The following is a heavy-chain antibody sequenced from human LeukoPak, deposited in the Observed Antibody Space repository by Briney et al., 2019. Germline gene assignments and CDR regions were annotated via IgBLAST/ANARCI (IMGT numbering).Heavy chain of an antibody. J-gene: IGHJ4*02. Sequence: GGSLRLSCAASGFTFSAFSMNWVRQAPGKGLEWVSAISSSSSDIYYTNSVKGRFTISRDNANNFLYLQVSSLRAEDTAVYYCATGYTSGTRIDYWGQGTLVSVSS. CDR2: ISSSSSDI. V-gene: IGHV3-21*01. CDR3: ATGYTSGTRIDY. CDR1: GFTFSAFS. D-gene: IGHD6-19*01.